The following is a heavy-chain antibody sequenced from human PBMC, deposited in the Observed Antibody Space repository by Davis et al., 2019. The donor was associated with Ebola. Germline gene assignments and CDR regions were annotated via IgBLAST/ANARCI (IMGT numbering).Heavy chain of an antibody. CDR1: GFTFSDYY. Sequence: PGGSLRLSCPASGFTFSDYYMSWIRQAPGKGLEWVSYISSSGSTIYYADSVKGRFTISRDNAKYSLYLQMNSLRAEDTAVYYCAGGKGAVAGRYYYYGMDVWGKGTTVTVSS. J-gene: IGHJ6*04. CDR3: AGGKGAVAGRYYYYGMDV. V-gene: IGHV3-11*01. D-gene: IGHD6-19*01. CDR2: ISSSGSTI.